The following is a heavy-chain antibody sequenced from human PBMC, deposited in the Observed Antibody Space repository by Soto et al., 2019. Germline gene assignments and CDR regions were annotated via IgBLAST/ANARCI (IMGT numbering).Heavy chain of an antibody. CDR2: TRNKANSYTT. CDR1: GFTFSDHY. J-gene: IGHJ4*02. V-gene: IGHV3-72*01. D-gene: IGHD3-10*01. Sequence: EVHLVESGGGLVQPGGSLRLSCAASGFTFSDHYMDWVRQDPGKGLEWIARTRNKANSYTTEYAASVEGRFIISRDGSEHSLYLQMDSLKTEDTAVYYCARAGGSGSYTFDYWGQGTLVSFSS. CDR3: ARAGGSGSYTFDY.